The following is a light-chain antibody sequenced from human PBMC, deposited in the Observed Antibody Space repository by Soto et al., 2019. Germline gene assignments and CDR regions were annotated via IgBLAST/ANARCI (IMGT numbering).Light chain of an antibody. V-gene: IGLV4-69*01. J-gene: IGLJ3*02. CDR2: LNSDGSH. CDR1: TGHSTYA. Sequence: QLVLTKSPSASASLGASVKLTCTLSTGHSTYAIAWHQQQPEKGPRYLMKLNSDGSHTRGDGIPDRFSGSSSGAERYLTISRLQSEDEADYYCQTWVTGLWVFGGGTKLTVL. CDR3: QTWVTGLWV.